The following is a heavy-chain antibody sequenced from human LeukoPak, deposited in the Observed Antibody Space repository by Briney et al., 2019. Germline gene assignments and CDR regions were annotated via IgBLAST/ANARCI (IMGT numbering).Heavy chain of an antibody. CDR2: IYYSGIT. V-gene: IGHV4-59*08. CDR1: GGSISSFF. Sequence: SETLSLTCTVSGGSISSFFWSWIRQPPGKGLEWIGYIYYSGITKYNPSLKSRVTISVDTSENQFSLKLSSVAAADTAVYYCARYGYIWNAIDYWGQGTLVTVSS. D-gene: IGHD5-18*01. J-gene: IGHJ4*02. CDR3: ARYGYIWNAIDY.